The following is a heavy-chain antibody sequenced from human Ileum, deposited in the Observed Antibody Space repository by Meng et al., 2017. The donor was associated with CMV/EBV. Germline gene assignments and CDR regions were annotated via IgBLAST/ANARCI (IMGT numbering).Heavy chain of an antibody. V-gene: IGHV4-34*01. Sequence: GSLRLSCAAYGGSFSGYYWSWIRQPPGKGLEWIGEINHSGSTNYNPSLKSRVTISVDTSKNQFSLKLSSVTAADTAVYYCAREVRSYKPFDYWGQGTLVTVSS. CDR2: INHSGST. CDR3: AREVRSYKPFDY. CDR1: GGSFSGYY. D-gene: IGHD1-26*01. J-gene: IGHJ4*02.